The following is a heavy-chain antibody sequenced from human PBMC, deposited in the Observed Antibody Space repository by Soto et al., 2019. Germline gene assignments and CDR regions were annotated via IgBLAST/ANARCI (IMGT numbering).Heavy chain of an antibody. CDR1: GGSFSGYY. CDR2: INHSGST. CDR3: ARGASYYDIPSAPPPDPRFDP. J-gene: IGHJ5*02. Sequence: SETLSLTCAVYGGSFSGYYWSWIRQPPGKGLEWIGEINHSGSTNYNPSLKSRVTISVDTSKNQFSLKLSSVTAADTAVYYCARGASYYDIPSAPPPDPRFDPWGQGTLVTVSS. D-gene: IGHD3-9*01. V-gene: IGHV4-34*01.